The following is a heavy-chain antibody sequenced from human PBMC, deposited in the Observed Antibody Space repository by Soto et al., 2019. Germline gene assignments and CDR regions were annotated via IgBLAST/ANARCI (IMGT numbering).Heavy chain of an antibody. CDR1: RGSIRRNT. CDR3: ARGDLVKYGDYKYFEY. CDR2: SYTSRST. D-gene: IGHD4-17*01. J-gene: IGHJ4*02. Sequence: HPCTLSRGSIRRNTWSLIQKPPAEGLDRIRRSYTSRSTNYNPCFKSRVTMSADTSKNQFSLKLSSVTAADTAVYYCARGDLVKYGDYKYFEYWGQGTLVTVSS. V-gene: IGHV4-4*07.